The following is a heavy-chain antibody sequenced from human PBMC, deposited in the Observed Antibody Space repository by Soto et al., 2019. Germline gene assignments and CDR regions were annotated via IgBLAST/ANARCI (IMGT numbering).Heavy chain of an antibody. CDR2: IWYDGINK. CDR1: GFTFSSYG. J-gene: IGHJ6*02. CDR3: ARAEQLGVYYGMDV. Sequence: GGSLRLSCAASGFTFSSYGMHWVRQAPGKGLEWVAVIWYDGINKYYADSVKGRFTISRDNSKNTLYLQMNSLRAEDTAVYYCARAEQLGVYYGMDVWGQGTTVTVSS. V-gene: IGHV3-33*01. D-gene: IGHD6-13*01.